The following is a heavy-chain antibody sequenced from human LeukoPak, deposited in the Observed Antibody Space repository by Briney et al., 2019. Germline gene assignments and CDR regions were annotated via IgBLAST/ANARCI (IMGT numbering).Heavy chain of an antibody. Sequence: GGSLRLSCAASGFTFSSYAMSWVRQAPGKGLEWVSSISSSSSYIYYADSVKGRFTISRDNAKNSLYLQMNSLRAEDTAVYYCAREPRMVVVVPAAHFDYWGQGTLVTVSS. CDR3: AREPRMVVVVPAAHFDY. J-gene: IGHJ4*02. CDR1: GFTFSSYA. CDR2: ISSSSSYI. D-gene: IGHD2-2*01. V-gene: IGHV3-21*01.